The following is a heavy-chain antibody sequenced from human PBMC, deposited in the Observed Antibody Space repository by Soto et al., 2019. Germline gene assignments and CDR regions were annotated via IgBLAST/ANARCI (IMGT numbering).Heavy chain of an antibody. CDR3: ARDVPLNYYDGTFSYYAMDV. Sequence: GASVKVSCKASGGTFSSHAISWVRQAPGQGLEWMGGIIPFFKATNYAQKFQGRVTITADDSTSTAYMDLYSLRSEDTAVYYCARDVPLNYYDGTFSYYAMDVWGQGTTVTVS. V-gene: IGHV1-69*13. CDR1: GGTFSSHA. CDR2: IIPFFKAT. J-gene: IGHJ6*02. D-gene: IGHD3-16*01.